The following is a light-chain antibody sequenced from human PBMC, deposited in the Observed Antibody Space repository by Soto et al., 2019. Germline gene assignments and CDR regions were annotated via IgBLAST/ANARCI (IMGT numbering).Light chain of an antibody. Sequence: EIVLTQSPATLSVSPGDRANLSCMASQSVSSNLAWYQQKPGQAPRLLIYGASTRATGIPARFSGSGSGTEFTLTISSLQSEDFAVYYCQQYNNWPPITFGQGTRLEIK. CDR3: QQYNNWPPIT. V-gene: IGKV3-15*01. CDR2: GAS. J-gene: IGKJ5*01. CDR1: QSVSSN.